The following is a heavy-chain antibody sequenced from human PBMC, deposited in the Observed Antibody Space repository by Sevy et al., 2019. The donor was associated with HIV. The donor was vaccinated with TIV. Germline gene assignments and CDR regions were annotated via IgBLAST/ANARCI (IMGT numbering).Heavy chain of an antibody. J-gene: IGHJ6*02. CDR2: ISYDGSNK. V-gene: IGHV3-30-3*01. Sequence: GGSLRLSCAASGFTFSSYAMHWVRQAPGKGLEWVAVISYDGSNKYYADSVKGRFTISRDNSKNTLYLQMNSLRAEDTAGYYCARESRGSYSSSWYIIGNYYYYGMDVWGQGTTVTVSS. D-gene: IGHD6-13*01. CDR1: GFTFSSYA. CDR3: ARESRGSYSSSWYIIGNYYYYGMDV.